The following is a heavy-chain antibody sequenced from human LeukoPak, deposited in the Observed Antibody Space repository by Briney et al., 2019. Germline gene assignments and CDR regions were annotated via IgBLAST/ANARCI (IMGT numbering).Heavy chain of an antibody. J-gene: IGHJ4*02. CDR1: GGSISSYY. CDR2: IYYSGST. D-gene: IGHD2/OR15-2a*01. V-gene: IGHV4-59*12. Sequence: SETLSLTCSVSGGSISSYYWSWIRQPPGKRLEWIGYIYYSGSTNYNPSLKSGVTMSVDTPENQFSLKLSSVTAADTAVYYCAREIVASVSRAFDYWGQGTLATVSS. CDR3: AREIVASVSRAFDY.